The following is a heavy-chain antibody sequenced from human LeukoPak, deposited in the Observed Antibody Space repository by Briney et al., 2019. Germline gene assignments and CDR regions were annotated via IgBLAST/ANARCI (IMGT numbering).Heavy chain of an antibody. CDR1: GFTFNTYW. V-gene: IGHV3-74*01. Sequence: GGSLRLSCAASGFTFNTYWMHWVRQAPGKGLVWVSRIRSDGSSTSYADSVRGRFTISRDNAKNTLFLQMNSLRAEDTAVYYCARDRLAVMDYWGQGTLVTVSS. D-gene: IGHD3-9*01. CDR3: ARDRLAVMDY. CDR2: IRSDGSST. J-gene: IGHJ4*02.